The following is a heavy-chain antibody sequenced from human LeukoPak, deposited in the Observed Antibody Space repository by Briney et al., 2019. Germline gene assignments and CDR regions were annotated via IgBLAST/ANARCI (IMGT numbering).Heavy chain of an antibody. CDR3: AARLEWLLYWYFDY. D-gene: IGHD3-3*01. V-gene: IGHV3-23*01. J-gene: IGHJ4*02. Sequence: GGSLKLSCAASGFTFSSYAMSWVRQAPGKGLEWVSAISGSGGSTYYADSVKGRFTISRDNSKNTLYLQMNSLSAEDTAVYYCAARLEWLLYWYFDYWGQGTLVTVSS. CDR1: GFTFSSYA. CDR2: ISGSGGST.